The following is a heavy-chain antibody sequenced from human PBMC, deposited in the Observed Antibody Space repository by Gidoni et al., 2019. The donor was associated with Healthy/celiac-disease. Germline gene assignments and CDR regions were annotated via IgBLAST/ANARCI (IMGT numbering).Heavy chain of an antibody. CDR3: ARDGTTRHFDY. Sequence: EVQLVESGGGLVKPGGSLRLSCAASGFTFSNYSMNWVRQAPGKGLEWVSSISSRSSYIYNADSVKGRFTISRDNAKNSLYLQMNSLRAEDTAVYYCARDGTTRHFDYWGQGTLVTVSS. D-gene: IGHD1-7*01. CDR2: ISSRSSYI. J-gene: IGHJ4*02. CDR1: GFTFSNYS. V-gene: IGHV3-21*01.